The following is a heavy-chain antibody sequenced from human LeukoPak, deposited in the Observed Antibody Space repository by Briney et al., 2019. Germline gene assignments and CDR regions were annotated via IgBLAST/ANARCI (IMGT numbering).Heavy chain of an antibody. V-gene: IGHV4-38-2*01. CDR3: ARLSIHLGQPTF. D-gene: IGHD2/OR15-2a*01. CDR2: IYHSGSN. J-gene: IGHJ4*02. Sequence: SETLSLTCAVSGYSINSGYYWGWIRQPPGKGLEWIGSIYHSGSNYYNPSLKSRVTIPVDTSKNQFSLKLGSVTAADTAVYYCARLSIHLGQPTFWGQGTLVTVSS. CDR1: GYSINSGYY.